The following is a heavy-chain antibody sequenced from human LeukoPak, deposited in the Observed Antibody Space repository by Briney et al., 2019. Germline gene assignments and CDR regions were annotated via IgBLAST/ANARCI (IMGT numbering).Heavy chain of an antibody. J-gene: IGHJ5*02. CDR3: ARDAHNGYEFHDWFDP. D-gene: IGHD5-12*01. CDR2: INPNSGGT. V-gene: IGHV1-2*02. CDR1: GYTFTDYY. Sequence: ASVKVSCKASGYTFTDYYIHWVRQAPGQGLEWMGWINPNSGGTKYAQKFQGRVTMTTDTSISTAYMEMSRLTSNDTAVYYCARDAHNGYEFHDWFDPWGQGALVTVSS.